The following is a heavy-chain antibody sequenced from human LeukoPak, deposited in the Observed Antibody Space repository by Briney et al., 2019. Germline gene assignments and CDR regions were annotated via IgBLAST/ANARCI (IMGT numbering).Heavy chain of an antibody. D-gene: IGHD1-14*01. CDR1: GFTVITND. V-gene: IGHV3-53*01. J-gene: IGHJ4*02. Sequence: GGSLRLSCAASGFTVITNDMTWVRQAPGKGLEWVSVLYSDGNTKYADSVQGRFTISRDNSKDTLYLEMDSLSPDDTAVYYCARGVEPLAANTLAYWGQGTLVTVSS. CDR3: ARGVEPLAANTLAY. CDR2: LYSDGNT.